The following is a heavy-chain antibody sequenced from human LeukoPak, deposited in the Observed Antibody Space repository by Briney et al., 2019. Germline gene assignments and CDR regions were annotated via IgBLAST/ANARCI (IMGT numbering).Heavy chain of an antibody. J-gene: IGHJ6*04. CDR2: ISYDGSNK. D-gene: IGHD3-10*01. CDR1: GFTFSSYA. Sequence: GRSLRLSCAASGFTFSSYAMHWVRQAPGKGLEWVAVISYDGSNKYYADSVKGRFTISRDNSKNTLYLQMNSLRAEDTAVYYCARDEWEVRGVIKSYYYGMDVWGKGTTVTVSS. V-gene: IGHV3-30*04. CDR3: ARDEWEVRGVIKSYYYGMDV.